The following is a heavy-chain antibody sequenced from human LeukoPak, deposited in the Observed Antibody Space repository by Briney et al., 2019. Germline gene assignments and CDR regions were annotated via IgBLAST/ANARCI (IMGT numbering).Heavy chain of an antibody. J-gene: IGHJ4*02. CDR2: IKSKTDGGTT. D-gene: IGHD5-18*01. V-gene: IGHV3-15*01. CDR3: TTDWENSYGRYFDY. CDR1: GFTFSNAW. Sequence: GGSLRLSCAASGFTFSNAWMSWVRQAPGKGLELVGRIKSKTDGGTTDYAAPMKGRFTISRDDSKNTLYLQMNSLKTDDTAVYYCTTDWENSYGRYFDYWGQGTLVTVPS.